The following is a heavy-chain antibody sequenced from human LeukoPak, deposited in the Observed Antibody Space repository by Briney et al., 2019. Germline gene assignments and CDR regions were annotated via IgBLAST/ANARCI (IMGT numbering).Heavy chain of an antibody. CDR3: ARGRWIQLWLPYFDY. D-gene: IGHD5-18*01. CDR1: GGSFSGYY. V-gene: IGHV4-34*01. Sequence: SETLSLTCAVYGGSFSGYYWSWMRQPPGKGLEWIGEINHSGSTNYTQSLKGRVTISVDTSKNPFSLKLSSVTAADTAVYYCARGRWIQLWLPYFDYWGQGTLVTVSS. CDR2: INHSGST. J-gene: IGHJ4*02.